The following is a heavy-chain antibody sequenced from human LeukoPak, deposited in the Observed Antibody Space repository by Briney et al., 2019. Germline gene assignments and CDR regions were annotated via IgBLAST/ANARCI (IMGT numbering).Heavy chain of an antibody. D-gene: IGHD5-24*01. CDR3: ARRPWLHQRFNVFDV. V-gene: IGHV5-51*01. Sequence: GESLMISCKGSGYSFTSYWIGWVRQQPGKGLEWMGTIHPPDSDTTYNPSFEGQVTISADSSIRTASLQWSSLKASDTAIYYCARRPWLHQRFNVFDVWGPGTMVIVSS. CDR2: IHPPDSDT. CDR1: GYSFTSYW. J-gene: IGHJ3*01.